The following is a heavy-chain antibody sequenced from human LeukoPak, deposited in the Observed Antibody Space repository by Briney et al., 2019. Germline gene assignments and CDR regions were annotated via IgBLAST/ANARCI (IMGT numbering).Heavy chain of an antibody. Sequence: MSSETLSLTCTVSGGSISSYYWSWIRQPPGKGLEWIGYIYYSGSTTYNPSLKRRVTISVDTSKNQFSLKLSSVTAADTAVYYCAREARGSRAAMVTGWYYPWGHGILVTVSS. V-gene: IGHV4-59*01. CDR2: IYYSGST. J-gene: IGHJ5*02. D-gene: IGHD5-18*01. CDR3: AREARGSRAAMVTGWYYP. CDR1: GGSISSYY.